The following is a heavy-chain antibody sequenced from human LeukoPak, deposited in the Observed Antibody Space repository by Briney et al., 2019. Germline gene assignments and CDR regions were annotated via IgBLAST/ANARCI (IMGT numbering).Heavy chain of an antibody. CDR2: ISGSGGST. Sequence: PGGSLRLSCAASGFTFSSYAMSWVRQAPGKGLEWVSAISGSGGSTYYADSVKGRFTISRDNAKNSLYLQMNSLRAEDTAVYYCARVGLGVGSGRKASGFDPWGQGTLVTVSS. D-gene: IGHD3-10*01. CDR3: ARVGLGVGSGRKASGFDP. J-gene: IGHJ5*02. V-gene: IGHV3-23*01. CDR1: GFTFSSYA.